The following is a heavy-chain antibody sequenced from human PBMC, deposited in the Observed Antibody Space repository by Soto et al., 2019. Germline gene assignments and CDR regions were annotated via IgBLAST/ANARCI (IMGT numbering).Heavy chain of an antibody. D-gene: IGHD3-22*01. CDR2: ISGGGGTT. CDR1: GFTFSSYA. V-gene: IGHV3-23*01. J-gene: IGHJ4*02. CDR3: AKAPETYITLIQVVIHWLDY. Sequence: EVQLLESGGGLVQPGGSLRLSCVVSGFTFSSYAMSWVRQAPGKGLEWVSAISGGGGTTYYADSVKGRFTISRDNSKNTLYLQMNSLRAEDTAVYYCAKAPETYITLIQVVIHWLDYWGQGTLVTVSS.